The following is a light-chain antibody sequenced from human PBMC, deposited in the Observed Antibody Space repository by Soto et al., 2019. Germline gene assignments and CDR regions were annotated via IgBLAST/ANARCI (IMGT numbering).Light chain of an antibody. Sequence: EIVLTQSPGTLSLSPGERATLSCRASQSVSSIDLAWYQQKPGQAPRLLIYDVSNRAAGIPARFSGSGSGTDFTLTISSLEPEDFAVYYCQQRSNWPRTFGQGTKVDIK. CDR2: DVS. CDR1: QSVSSID. CDR3: QQRSNWPRT. J-gene: IGKJ1*01. V-gene: IGKV3-11*01.